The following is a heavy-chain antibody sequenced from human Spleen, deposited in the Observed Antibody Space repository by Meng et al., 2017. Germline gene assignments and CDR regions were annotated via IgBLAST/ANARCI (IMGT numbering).Heavy chain of an antibody. CDR1: GGSISSGGYY. J-gene: IGHJ4*02. D-gene: IGHD4-11*01. CDR3: PGIGYSNIWTYYFDY. CDR2: IYYSGNT. Sequence: SETLSLTCTVSGGSISSGGYYWSWIRQHPGKGLEWIGYIYYSGNTYNNPSLKSRVDISVDTSKNQVSLKLNSVTAADTAVYYCPGIGYSNIWTYYFDYWGQGTLVTVSS. V-gene: IGHV4-31*03.